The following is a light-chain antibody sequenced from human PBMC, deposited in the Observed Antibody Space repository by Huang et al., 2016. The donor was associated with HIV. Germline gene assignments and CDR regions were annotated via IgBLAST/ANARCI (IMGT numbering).Light chain of an antibody. J-gene: IGKJ4*01. Sequence: EIVLTQSPATLSLSPGERATLSCRASQSVSSYLAWYRQKPGQAPRLLIDDTSTRATGIPARFSGSGSVTDFTLTISSLEPEDFAVYYCQQRSNWPLTFGGGTKVEIK. CDR3: QQRSNWPLT. V-gene: IGKV3-11*01. CDR1: QSVSSY. CDR2: DTS.